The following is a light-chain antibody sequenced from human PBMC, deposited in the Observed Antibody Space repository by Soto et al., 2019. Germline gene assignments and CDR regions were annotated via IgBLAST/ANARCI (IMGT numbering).Light chain of an antibody. V-gene: IGLV1-40*01. CDR1: SSNIGADYD. Sequence: QSALTQPPSVSGAPGQRVTISCTGSSSNIGADYDVHWYLQLPGAAPKLLIRANTHRPSGVPDRFSASKSGTSASLAITGLQADDEADYYCQSYDSSLSGSVFGGGTKLTVL. CDR2: ANT. J-gene: IGLJ3*02. CDR3: QSYDSSLSGSV.